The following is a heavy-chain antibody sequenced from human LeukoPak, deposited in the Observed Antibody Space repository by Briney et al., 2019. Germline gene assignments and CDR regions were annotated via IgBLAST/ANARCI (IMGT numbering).Heavy chain of an antibody. CDR2: INPNSGGT. V-gene: IGHV1-2*02. CDR3: ARTPRTYYYDSSGYSHFDY. D-gene: IGHD3-22*01. CDR1: GYTFTSYG. J-gene: IGHJ4*02. Sequence: ASVKVSCKASGYTFTSYGFSWVRQGPGQGLEWMGWINPNSGGTNYAQKFQGRVTMTRDTSISTAYMELSRLRSDDTAVYYCARTPRTYYYDSSGYSHFDYWGQGTLVTVSS.